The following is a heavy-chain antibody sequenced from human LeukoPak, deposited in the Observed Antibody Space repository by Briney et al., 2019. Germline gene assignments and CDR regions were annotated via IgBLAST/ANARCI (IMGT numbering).Heavy chain of an antibody. CDR2: IRSKAYGGTT. CDR1: GFTFGDYA. V-gene: IGHV3-49*03. Sequence: GGSLRLSCTASGFTFGDYAMSWFRQAPGKGLGWVGFIRSKAYGGTTEYAASVKGRFTISRDDSKSIAYLQMNSLKTEDTAVYYCTRVDQYYYYGMDVWGQGTTVTVSS. J-gene: IGHJ6*02. CDR3: TRVDQYYYYGMDV.